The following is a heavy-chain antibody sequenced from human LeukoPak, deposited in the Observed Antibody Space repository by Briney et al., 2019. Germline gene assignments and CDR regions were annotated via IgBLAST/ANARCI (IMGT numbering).Heavy chain of an antibody. CDR2: IKQDGSKK. V-gene: IGHV3-7*01. Sequence: PGGSLRLSCVASGFTFSSYWMNWVRQAPGKGLEWVANIKQDGSKKYYVGSVKGRFTISRDNPKNSLYLQMNSLGAEDTAVYYCVRATDVWGQGTTVTVSS. CDR1: GFTFSSYW. CDR3: VRATDV. J-gene: IGHJ6*02.